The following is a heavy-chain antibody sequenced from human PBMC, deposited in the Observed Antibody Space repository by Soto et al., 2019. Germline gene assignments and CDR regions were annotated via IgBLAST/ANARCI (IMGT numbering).Heavy chain of an antibody. CDR1: GFTFSNAW. J-gene: IGHJ4*02. V-gene: IGHV3-15*01. D-gene: IGHD3-3*01. CDR3: TTFTRITIFGVVRIGYFDY. Sequence: GGSLRLSCAAPGFTFSNAWMSWVRQAPGKGLEWVGRIKSKTDGGTTDYAAPVKGRFTISRDDSKNTLYLQMNSLKTEDTAVYYCTTFTRITIFGVVRIGYFDYWGQGTLVTVSS. CDR2: IKSKTDGGTT.